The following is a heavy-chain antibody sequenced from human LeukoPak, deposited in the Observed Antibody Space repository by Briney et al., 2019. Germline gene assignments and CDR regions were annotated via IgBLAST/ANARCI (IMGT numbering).Heavy chain of an antibody. J-gene: IGHJ3*02. CDR1: GFTFSSYA. CDR2: INGGGGST. V-gene: IGHV3-23*01. Sequence: GGSLRLSCAASGFTFSSYAMSWVRQAPGKGLEWVSGINGGGGSTYYADSVKGRFTTSRDNSKNTLYLQMNSLRAEDTAVYYCAKVMGSWLNHDAFDIWGQGTMVTVSS. D-gene: IGHD3-10*01. CDR3: AKVMGSWLNHDAFDI.